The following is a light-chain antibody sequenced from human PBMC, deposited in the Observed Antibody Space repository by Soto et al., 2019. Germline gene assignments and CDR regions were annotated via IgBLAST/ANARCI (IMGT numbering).Light chain of an antibody. V-gene: IGKV3-20*01. Sequence: EIVLTQSPGTLSLSPGERATLFCRASQSIATSQLAWYQQKPGQAPRLLIGASTRATGIPDRFSDSGSGTAFTLTISRLEPEDFAVYYCQQFAASPRTFGQGNTVEIK. J-gene: IGKJ1*01. CDR3: QQFAASPRT. CDR1: QSIATSQ. CDR2: GAS.